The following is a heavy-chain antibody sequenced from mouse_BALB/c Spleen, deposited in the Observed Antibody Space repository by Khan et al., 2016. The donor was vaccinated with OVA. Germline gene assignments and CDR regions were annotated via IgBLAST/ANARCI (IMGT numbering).Heavy chain of an antibody. V-gene: IGHV1-4*01. D-gene: IGHD2-14*01. CDR3: ARRTTEYAMDY. CDR2: INPRSGYT. CDR1: GYTFTSHT. J-gene: IGHJ4*01. Sequence: VQLQQSGAELARPGASVKMSCKASGYTFTSHTMHWVKQRPGQGLEWIGYINPRSGYTNYNQKFNDKATLTADKSSSTAYMQLSSLTHEDSAVYYCARRTTEYAMDYWGQGTSVTVSS.